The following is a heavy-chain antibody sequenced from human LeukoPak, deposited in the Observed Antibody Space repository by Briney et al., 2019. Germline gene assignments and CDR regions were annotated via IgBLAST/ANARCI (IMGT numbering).Heavy chain of an antibody. J-gene: IGHJ4*02. CDR3: ARISYYDFGIDY. V-gene: IGHV3-23*01. CDR2: ISGSGGST. CDR1: GFTFSSYA. Sequence: SGGSLRLSCAASGFTFSSYAMSWVRQAPGKGLEWVSAISGSGGSTFYADSVKGRFTISRDNSKNTLYLQMNSLRAEDTAVYYCARISYYDFGIDYWGQGTLVTVSS. D-gene: IGHD3-3*01.